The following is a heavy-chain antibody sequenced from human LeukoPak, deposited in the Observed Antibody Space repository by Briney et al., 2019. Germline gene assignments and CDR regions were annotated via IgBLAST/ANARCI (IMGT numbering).Heavy chain of an antibody. J-gene: IGHJ4*02. CDR2: INPNSGGT. V-gene: IGHV1-2*02. CDR1: GYTFSSYG. Sequence: ASVKVSCKASGYTFSSYGISWVRQAPGQGLEWMGWINPNSGGTNYAQKFQGRVTMTRDTSISTAYMELSRLRSDDTAVYYCARGRKYTSGYRVTELGSGYSDYWGQGTLVTVSS. D-gene: IGHD5-18*01. CDR3: ARGRKYTSGYRVTELGSGYSDY.